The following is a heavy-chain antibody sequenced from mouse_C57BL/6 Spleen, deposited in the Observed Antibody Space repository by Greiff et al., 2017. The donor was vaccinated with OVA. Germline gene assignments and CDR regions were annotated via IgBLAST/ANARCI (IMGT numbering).Heavy chain of an antibody. CDR3: ARRGDYYAMDY. CDR1: GYAFTNYL. Sequence: QVTLKVSGAELVRPGTSVKVSCKASGYAFTNYLIEWVKQRPGQGLEWIGVINPGSGGTNYNEKFKGKATLTADKSASTAYMQLSSLTSEDSAVYFCARRGDYYAMDYWGQGTSVTVSS. V-gene: IGHV1-54*01. J-gene: IGHJ4*01. CDR2: INPGSGGT.